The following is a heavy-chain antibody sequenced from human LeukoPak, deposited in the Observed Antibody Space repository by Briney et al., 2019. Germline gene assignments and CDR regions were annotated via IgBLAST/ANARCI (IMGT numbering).Heavy chain of an antibody. CDR3: ARFHISTGSSDF. V-gene: IGHV4-61*01. J-gene: IGHJ4*02. D-gene: IGHD3-9*01. CDR1: GASVSSGSYS. CDR2: MFYRGST. Sequence: PSETLSLTCTVSGASVSSGSYSWNWIRQPPGKGLEWIGYMFYRGSTNYNPSLKSRVTISVDSSKNQFSLNLSSVTAADTAVYYCARFHISTGSSDFWGQGTLFTVSS.